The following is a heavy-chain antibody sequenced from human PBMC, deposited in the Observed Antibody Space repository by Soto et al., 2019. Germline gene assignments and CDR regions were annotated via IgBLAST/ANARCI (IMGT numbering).Heavy chain of an antibody. CDR1: GYTFTSYA. CDR3: ARVYCSGGSCYSIDY. V-gene: IGHV1-46*03. D-gene: IGHD2-15*01. CDR2: INPSGGNT. Sequence: ASVKVSCKASGYTFTSYAMHWVRQAPGQRLEWMGIINPSGGNTSYAQKFQGRVTMTRDTSTSTVYMELSSLRSEDTAVYYCARVYCSGGSCYSIDYWGQGTLVTVSS. J-gene: IGHJ4*02.